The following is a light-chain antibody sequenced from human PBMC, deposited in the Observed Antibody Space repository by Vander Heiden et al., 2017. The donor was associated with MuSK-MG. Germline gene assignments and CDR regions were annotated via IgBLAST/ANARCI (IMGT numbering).Light chain of an antibody. CDR3: QHYGSSPGIT. CDR2: HAS. V-gene: IGKV3-20*01. Sequence: EIVLTQSPGTLSLSPGEGATLSCRASQSISSSYLAWYQQKPGQAPRLLIYHASSRATGIPDRFSGSGSGTDFTLTISRLEPEDFAVYYCQHYGSSPGITFGHGTKVDIK. CDR1: QSISSSY. J-gene: IGKJ3*01.